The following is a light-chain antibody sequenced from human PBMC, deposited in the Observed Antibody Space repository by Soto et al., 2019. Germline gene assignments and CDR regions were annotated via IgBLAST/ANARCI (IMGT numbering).Light chain of an antibody. V-gene: IGKV3-20*01. J-gene: IGKJ1*01. CDR2: GAS. CDR1: QSVSSSY. Sequence: DIVLTQSPGTLSLSPGELATLSCXALQSVSSSYLAWYQQKPGQAPRLLIYGASSRATGIPDRFSGSGSGTDFTLTISRLEPEDFAVYYCQQYGSSPPNTFGQGTKVDIK. CDR3: QQYGSSPPNT.